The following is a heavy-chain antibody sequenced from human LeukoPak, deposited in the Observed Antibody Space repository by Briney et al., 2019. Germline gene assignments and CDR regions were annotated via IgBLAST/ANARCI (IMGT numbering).Heavy chain of an antibody. CDR3: ARGQNRIAARPRDAFDI. D-gene: IGHD6-6*01. CDR2: IIPIFGTA. V-gene: IGHV1-69*13. CDR1: GGTFSSYA. J-gene: IGHJ3*02. Sequence: ASVKVSCKASGGTFSSYAISWVRQAPGQGLEWMGGIIPIFGTANYAQKFQGRVTITADESTSTAYMELSSLRSEDTAVYYCARGQNRIAARPRDAFDIWGQGTMVTVSS.